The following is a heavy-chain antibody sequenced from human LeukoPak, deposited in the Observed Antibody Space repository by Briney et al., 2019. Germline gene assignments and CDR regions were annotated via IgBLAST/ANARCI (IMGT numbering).Heavy chain of an antibody. D-gene: IGHD3-22*01. CDR1: GYTFTGYH. CDR3: AAWDSSGYYYANP. CDR2: INPNSGGT. Sequence: GASVKVSCKASGYTFTGYHMHWVRQAPGQGLEWMGWINPNSGGTNYAQKFQGRVTMTRDTSISTAYMELSRLRSDDTAVYYCAAWDSSGYYYANPWGQGTLVTVSS. V-gene: IGHV1-2*02. J-gene: IGHJ5*02.